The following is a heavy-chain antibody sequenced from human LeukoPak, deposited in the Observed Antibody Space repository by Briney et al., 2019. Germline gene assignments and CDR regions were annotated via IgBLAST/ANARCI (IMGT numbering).Heavy chain of an antibody. CDR2: ISSNGGST. CDR3: VKDRRGSSGVGYFDY. J-gene: IGHJ4*02. V-gene: IGHV3-64D*06. Sequence: GGSLRLSCSASGFTFSSYAMLWVRQAPGKGLEYGSAISSNGGSTYYADSVKGRFTISRDNSKNTLYLQMSSLRAEDTAVYYCVKDRRGSSGVGYFDYWGQGTLVTVSS. CDR1: GFTFSSYA. D-gene: IGHD6-6*01.